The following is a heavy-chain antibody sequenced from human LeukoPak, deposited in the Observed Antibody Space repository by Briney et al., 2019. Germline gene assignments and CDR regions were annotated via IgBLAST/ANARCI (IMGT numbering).Heavy chain of an antibody. J-gene: IGHJ4*02. V-gene: IGHV3-48*04. CDR1: GFTFSIYA. CDR2: ISSSSSTI. D-gene: IGHD1-26*01. Sequence: PGGSLRLSCAASGFTFSIYAMHWVRQAPGKGLEWVSYISSSSSTIYYADSVRGRFTISRDNAKNSLYLQMNSLRAEDTAVYYCARGGWEFDYWGQGTLVTVSS. CDR3: ARGGWEFDY.